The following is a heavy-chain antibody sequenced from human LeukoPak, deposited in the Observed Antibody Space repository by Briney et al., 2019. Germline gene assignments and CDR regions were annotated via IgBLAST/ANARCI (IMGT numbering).Heavy chain of an antibody. CDR1: GFTFSSYS. CDR3: ARDILDSSGYSGAFDI. V-gene: IGHV3-21*01. D-gene: IGHD3-22*01. J-gene: IGHJ3*02. CDR2: ISSFSSYI. Sequence: GGSLRLSCAASGFTFSSYSMNWVRQAPGKGLEWVSSISSFSSYIHFGDSVKGRFTISRDNAKNSLYLQMNSLRAEDTAVYYCARDILDSSGYSGAFDIWGQGTMVTVSS.